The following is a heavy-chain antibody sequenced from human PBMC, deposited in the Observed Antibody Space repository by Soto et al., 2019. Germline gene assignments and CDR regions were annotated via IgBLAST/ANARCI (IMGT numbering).Heavy chain of an antibody. CDR3: AHRQGDSNYDNWFDP. J-gene: IGHJ5*02. V-gene: IGHV2-5*02. CDR2: IYSDDDK. CDR1: GFSLSTSGVG. Sequence: QITLKESGPTLVKPTQALTLTCTFSGFSLSTSGVGVGWIRQPPGKALEWLALIYSDDDKRYSPSLKSRLTITKDTSKNQVVRTMTNMDPVDTATYYCAHRQGDSNYDNWFDPWGQGTLVTVSS. D-gene: IGHD4-4*01.